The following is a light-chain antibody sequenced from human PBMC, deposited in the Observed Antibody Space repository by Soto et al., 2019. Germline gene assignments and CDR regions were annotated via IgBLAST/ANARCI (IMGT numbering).Light chain of an antibody. Sequence: QSVLTQPPSVSGAPGQGVTISCIGSSSNIGAGYDVHWYQQLPGTAPKLLIYGNSNRPSGVPHRFSGSKSGTSASLAITGLQAEDEADYYCQSYDSSLSVVFGGGTKLTVL. CDR3: QSYDSSLSVV. CDR2: GNS. V-gene: IGLV1-40*01. CDR1: SSNIGAGYD. J-gene: IGLJ2*01.